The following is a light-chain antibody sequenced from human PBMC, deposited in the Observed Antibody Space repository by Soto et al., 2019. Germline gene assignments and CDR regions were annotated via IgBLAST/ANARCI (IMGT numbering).Light chain of an antibody. CDR3: QQYNSYCT. Sequence: DIQMTHSPSTLSASVGDRVTITCRASQSISSWLAWYQQKPGKAPKLLIYDASSLESGVPSRFSGSGSGTGFTLTISSLQTDDFSPYYCQQYNSYCTFGQGTKVEIX. V-gene: IGKV1-5*01. J-gene: IGKJ1*01. CDR1: QSISSW. CDR2: DAS.